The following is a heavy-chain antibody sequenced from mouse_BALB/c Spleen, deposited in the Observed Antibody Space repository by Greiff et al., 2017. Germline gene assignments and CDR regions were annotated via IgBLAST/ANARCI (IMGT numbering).Heavy chain of an antibody. Sequence: DVMLVESGGGLVQPGGSLKLSCAASGFTFSSYTMSWVRQTPEKRLEWVAYISNGGGSTYYPDTVKGRFTISRDNAKNTLYLQMSSLKSEDTAMYYCARHYDYDGAWFAYWGQGTLVTVSA. D-gene: IGHD2-4*01. CDR3: ARHYDYDGAWFAY. V-gene: IGHV5-12-2*01. CDR1: GFTFSSYT. J-gene: IGHJ3*01. CDR2: ISNGGGST.